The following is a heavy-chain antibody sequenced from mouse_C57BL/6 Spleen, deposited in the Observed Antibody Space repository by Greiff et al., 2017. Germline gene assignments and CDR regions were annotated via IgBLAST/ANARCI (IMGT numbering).Heavy chain of an antibody. Sequence: EVQLKQSGPGLVKPSPSLSLTCSATGYSITSGYYWNWIRQFPGNKLEWMGYISYDGSNNYNPSLKNRISITRDTSKNQFFLKLNSVTTEDAATYYCAREAYYGNSFAYWGQGTLVTVSA. V-gene: IGHV3-6*01. J-gene: IGHJ3*01. CDR3: AREAYYGNSFAY. CDR2: ISYDGSN. CDR1: GYSITSGYY. D-gene: IGHD2-10*01.